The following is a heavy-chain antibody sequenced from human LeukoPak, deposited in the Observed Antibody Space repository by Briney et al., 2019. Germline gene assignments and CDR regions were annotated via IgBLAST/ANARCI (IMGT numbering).Heavy chain of an antibody. CDR3: AKEASIASGY. CDR1: GFTFSSYG. J-gene: IGHJ4*02. V-gene: IGHV3-30*02. Sequence: VGSLRLSCAASGFTFSSYGMHWVRQAPGKGLEWVAFIRYDGSNKYYADSVKGRFTISRDNSKNTLYLQMNSLRAEDTAVYYCAKEASIASGYWGQGTLVTVSS. D-gene: IGHD2-21*01. CDR2: IRYDGSNK.